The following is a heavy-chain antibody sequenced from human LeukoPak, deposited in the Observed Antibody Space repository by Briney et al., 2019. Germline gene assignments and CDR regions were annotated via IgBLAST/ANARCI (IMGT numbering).Heavy chain of an antibody. CDR1: GFTFSSNY. Sequence: GGSLRLSCAVCGFTFSSNYMSWVRQAPGKGLEWVSVIYSGGSTYYADSVKGRFTISRDNSKNTLYLQMNSLRAEDTAVYYCARENGSSSGYTGAFDIWGQGTMVTVSS. CDR2: IYSGGST. D-gene: IGHD6-13*01. CDR3: ARENGSSSGYTGAFDI. J-gene: IGHJ3*02. V-gene: IGHV3-66*01.